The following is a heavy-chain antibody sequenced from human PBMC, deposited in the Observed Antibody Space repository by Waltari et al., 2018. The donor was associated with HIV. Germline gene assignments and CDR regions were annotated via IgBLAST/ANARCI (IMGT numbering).Heavy chain of an antibody. J-gene: IGHJ4*02. D-gene: IGHD2-21*02. Sequence: QVQLQESGPGLVKPSQPLSLTCTVSGGSISSGSFYWNWIRQPAGKGLEWSGRIYTSGSTKYNPSRKSRVTISVDTSKNQFSLKLNSVTAADTAVYYCARAEGGNSGVHFDYWGQGTLVTVSS. CDR1: GGSISSGSFY. CDR3: ARAEGGNSGVHFDY. CDR2: IYTSGST. V-gene: IGHV4-61*02.